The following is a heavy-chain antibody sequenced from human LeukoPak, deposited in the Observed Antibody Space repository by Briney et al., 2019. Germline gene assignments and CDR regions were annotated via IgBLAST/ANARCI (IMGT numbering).Heavy chain of an antibody. D-gene: IGHD2-2*01. CDR1: GYTFSSYG. Sequence: ASVKVSCKASGYTFSSYGITWVRQAPGQGLEWMGWISGYNSNTNYSEKFQGRVTLTTDTSTRTAYMELRSLRSDDTAVYFCARDPVVVLVTTSVYYGLDVWGQGTTVTVSS. J-gene: IGHJ6*02. CDR2: ISGYNSNT. V-gene: IGHV1-18*01. CDR3: ARDPVVVLVTTSVYYGLDV.